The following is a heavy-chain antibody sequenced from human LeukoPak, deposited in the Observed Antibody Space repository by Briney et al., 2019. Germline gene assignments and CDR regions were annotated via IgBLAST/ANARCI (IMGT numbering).Heavy chain of an antibody. CDR1: GFTFSSYG. CDR3: ARDRVAAKVDTWFGP. D-gene: IGHD2-15*01. J-gene: IGHJ5*02. CDR2: IWYDGSNK. Sequence: GGSLRLSCAASGFTFSSYGMHRVRQAPGKGLEWVAVIWYDGSNKYYADSVKGRFTISRDNSKNTLYLQMNSLRAEDTAVYYCARDRVAAKVDTWFGPWGQGTLATVSS. V-gene: IGHV3-33*01.